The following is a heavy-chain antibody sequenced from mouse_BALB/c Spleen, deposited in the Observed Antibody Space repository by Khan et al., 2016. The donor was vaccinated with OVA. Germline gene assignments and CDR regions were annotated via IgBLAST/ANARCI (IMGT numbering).Heavy chain of an antibody. V-gene: IGHV1-4*01. CDR1: GYTFTTYT. D-gene: IGHD2-14*01. J-gene: IGHJ3*01. CDR3: AREGAYYRSDGWFSY. CDR2: INPSNGYT. Sequence: QVQLKQSGAELARPGASVKMSCKASGYTFTTYTMHWVKQWPGQGLEWIGYINPSNGYTNYNQKFKDKSTLTADKSSSTAYMQLSSLTSDYSAVYYCAREGAYYRSDGWFSYWGQGTLVTVSA.